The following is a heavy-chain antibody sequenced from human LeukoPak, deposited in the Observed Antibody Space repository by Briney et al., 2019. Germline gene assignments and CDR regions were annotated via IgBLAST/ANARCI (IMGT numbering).Heavy chain of an antibody. CDR3: AKEQRSPYYYDSSGNQSDY. D-gene: IGHD3-22*01. J-gene: IGHJ4*02. CDR1: GFIVSDNY. V-gene: IGHV3-53*01. Sequence: GGSLRLSCAASGFIVSDNYMSWVRQAPGKGLEWVSVIYSGGNTYYADSVKGRFTISRDNSKNTLYLQMNSLRAEDTAVYYCAKEQRSPYYYDSSGNQSDYWGQGTLVTVSS. CDR2: IYSGGNT.